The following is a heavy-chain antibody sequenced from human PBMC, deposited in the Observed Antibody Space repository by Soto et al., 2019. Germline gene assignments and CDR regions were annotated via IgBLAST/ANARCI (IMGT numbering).Heavy chain of an antibody. CDR2: INPNGGST. V-gene: IGHV1-46*01. J-gene: IGHJ4*02. CDR1: GYTFTSYA. Sequence: GASVKVSCKASGYTFTSYAMHWVRQAPGQRLEWMGRINPNGGSTKYAQNFKGRITITRDTSTSTVYMDLSSLRSEDTAVYYCARGLASGDYWGQGTLVTVSS. CDR3: ARGLASGDY. D-gene: IGHD6-6*01.